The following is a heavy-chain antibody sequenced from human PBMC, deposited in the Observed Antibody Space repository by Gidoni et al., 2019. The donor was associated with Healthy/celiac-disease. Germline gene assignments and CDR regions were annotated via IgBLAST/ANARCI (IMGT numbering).Heavy chain of an antibody. J-gene: IGHJ4*02. Sequence: EVQLVESGGGLVQPGGSLKLSCAASGFTFSGSAMHGVRQASGKGLEWVGRIRSKANSYATAYAASVKGRFTISRDDSKNTAYLQMNSLKTEDTAVYYCTRAGSGDKAVAGTANDYWGQGTLVTVSS. CDR1: GFTFSGSA. CDR2: IRSKANSYAT. V-gene: IGHV3-73*02. D-gene: IGHD6-19*01. CDR3: TRAGSGDKAVAGTANDY.